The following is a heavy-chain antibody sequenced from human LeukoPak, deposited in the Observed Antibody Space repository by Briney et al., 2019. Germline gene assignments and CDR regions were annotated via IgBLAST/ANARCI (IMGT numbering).Heavy chain of an antibody. Sequence: GASVKVSCKASGGTFSSYAISWVRQAPGQGLEWMGGIIPIFGTANYAQKFQGRVTITADKPTSTAYMELSSLRSEDTAVYYCARDRTLEPDYWGQGTLVTVSS. D-gene: IGHD1-1*01. CDR2: IIPIFGTA. V-gene: IGHV1-69*06. J-gene: IGHJ4*02. CDR3: ARDRTLEPDY. CDR1: GGTFSSYA.